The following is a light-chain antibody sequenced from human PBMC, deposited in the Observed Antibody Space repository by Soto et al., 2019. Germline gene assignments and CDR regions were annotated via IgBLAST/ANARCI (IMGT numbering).Light chain of an antibody. J-gene: IGLJ1*01. CDR3: SSYTSSSTLLYV. CDR2: DVS. CDR1: SSDVGGYNY. V-gene: IGLV2-14*01. Sequence: QSALTQPASVSGSPGQSITISCTGTSSDVGGYNYVSWYQQHPGKAPKLMIYDVSNRPSGVSNRFSGSKSGNTASLTISGLQAEDVADYYCSSYTSSSTLLYVFGTGTKLTV.